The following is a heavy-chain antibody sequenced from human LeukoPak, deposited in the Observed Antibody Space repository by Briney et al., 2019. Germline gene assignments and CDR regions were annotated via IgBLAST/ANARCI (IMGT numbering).Heavy chain of an antibody. CDR2: ISSSGSTI. J-gene: IGHJ3*02. D-gene: IGHD2-2*01. CDR3: ARTGYCSSTSCYADAFDI. CDR1: GFTFSSYE. V-gene: IGHV3-48*03. Sequence: LPGGSLRLACAASGFTFSSYEMNWVRQAPGKGLEWVSYISSSGSTIYYADSVKGRFTISRDNAKNSLYLQMNSLRAEDTAVYYCARTGYCSSTSCYADAFDIWGQGPMVTVSS.